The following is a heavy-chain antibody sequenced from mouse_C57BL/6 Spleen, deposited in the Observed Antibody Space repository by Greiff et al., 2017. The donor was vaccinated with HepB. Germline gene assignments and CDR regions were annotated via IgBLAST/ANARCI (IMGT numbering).Heavy chain of an antibody. D-gene: IGHD2-3*01. CDR1: GYTFTNYW. CDR3: ARRGDGYYLFAY. V-gene: IGHV1-63*01. CDR2: IYPGGGYT. Sequence: QVQLQQSGAELVRPGTSVKMSCKASGYTFTNYWIGWAKQRPGHGLEWIGDIYPGGGYTNYNEKFKGKATLTADKSSSTAYMQFSRLTSEDSAIYYCARRGDGYYLFAYWGQGTLVTVSA. J-gene: IGHJ3*01.